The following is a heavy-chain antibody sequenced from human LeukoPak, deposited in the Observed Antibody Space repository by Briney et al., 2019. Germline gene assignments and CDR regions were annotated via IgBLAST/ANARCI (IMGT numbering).Heavy chain of an antibody. J-gene: IGHJ6*02. Sequence: GGSLRLSCAASGFTFSSYSMNWVRQAPGKGLKWVSYISSSSSTIYYADSVKGRFTISRDNSKNTLHLQMNSLRAEDTAVYYCARALVVIGYYYYYYGMDVWGQGTTVTVSS. V-gene: IGHV3-48*01. CDR2: ISSSSSTI. CDR3: ARALVVIGYYYYYYGMDV. D-gene: IGHD3-22*01. CDR1: GFTFSSYS.